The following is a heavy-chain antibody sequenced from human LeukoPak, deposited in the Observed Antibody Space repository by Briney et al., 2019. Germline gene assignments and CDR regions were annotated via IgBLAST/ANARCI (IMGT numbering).Heavy chain of an antibody. CDR3: ASHYYDSSGYYYGFDY. Sequence: SVKVSCKASGGTFSSYAISWVRQAPGQGLEWMGGTIPIFGTANYAQKSQGRVTITAEESTSTAYMELSSLRSEDTAVYYCASHYYDSSGYYYGFDYWGQGTLVTVSS. CDR2: TIPIFGTA. D-gene: IGHD3-22*01. V-gene: IGHV1-69*13. CDR1: GGTFSSYA. J-gene: IGHJ4*02.